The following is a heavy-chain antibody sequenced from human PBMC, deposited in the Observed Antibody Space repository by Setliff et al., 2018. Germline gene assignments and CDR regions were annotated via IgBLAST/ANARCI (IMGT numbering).Heavy chain of an antibody. V-gene: IGHV4-34*01. CDR1: GGSFSDYY. CDR3: ARGAFGSRWYVRPWFDH. J-gene: IGHJ5*02. D-gene: IGHD6-13*01. Sequence: SETLSLTCAVYGGSFSDYYWSWIRQSPGKGLEWIGEINHSGSTNYNPSLKTRVTISVDTSKNQFSLTLSSVTAADTAVYYCARGAFGSRWYVRPWFDHWGQGTLVTVSS. CDR2: INHSGST.